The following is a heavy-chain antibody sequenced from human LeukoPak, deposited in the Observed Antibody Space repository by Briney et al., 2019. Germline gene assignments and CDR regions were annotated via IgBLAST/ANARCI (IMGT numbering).Heavy chain of an antibody. D-gene: IGHD3-3*01. CDR3: ARDRITIFGVVIYMDV. V-gene: IGHV4-39*07. Sequence: SETLSLTCTVSGGSISTSNYYWGWIRQPPGKGLEWIGNIFYSGSTYYGPSLKSRLTISLDTSRNQFSLKLNSVTAADTAVYYCARDRITIFGVVIYMDVWGKGTTAIVSS. J-gene: IGHJ6*03. CDR1: GGSISTSNYY. CDR2: IFYSGST.